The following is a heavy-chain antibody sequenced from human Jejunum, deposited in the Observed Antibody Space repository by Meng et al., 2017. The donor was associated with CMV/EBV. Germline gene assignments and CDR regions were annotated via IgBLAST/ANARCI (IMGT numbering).Heavy chain of an antibody. Sequence: SGVTCRDSAMRWVRQALGKGLEWVASISGSGGDKFYADSVRGRFTISRDNSKNTVYLQMNGLGAEDTAVHYCTKGVSGPLYYFDHWGQGMLVTVSS. D-gene: IGHD2-15*01. V-gene: IGHV3-23*01. CDR2: ISGSGGDK. J-gene: IGHJ4*02. CDR1: GVTCRDSA. CDR3: TKGVSGPLYYFDH.